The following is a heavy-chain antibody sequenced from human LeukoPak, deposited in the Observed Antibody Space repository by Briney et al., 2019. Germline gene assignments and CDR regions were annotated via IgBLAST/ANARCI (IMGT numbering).Heavy chain of an antibody. J-gene: IGHJ5*02. CDR1: GGSFSGYY. CDR3: ASLSRYYYDSSGYNWFDP. CDR2: INHSGST. V-gene: IGHV4-34*01. D-gene: IGHD3-22*01. Sequence: KPSETLSLTCAVYGGSFSGYYWSWIRQPPGKGLEWIGEINHSGSTNYNPSLKSRVTISVDTSKNQFSLKLSSVTAADTAVYYCASLSRYYYDSSGYNWFDPWGQGTLVTVSS.